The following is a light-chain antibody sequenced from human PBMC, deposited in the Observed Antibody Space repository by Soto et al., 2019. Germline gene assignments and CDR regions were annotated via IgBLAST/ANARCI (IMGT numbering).Light chain of an antibody. Sequence: EIVLTQSPATLSLSPGERATLSCRARQSVSRYLAWYQQKPGQAPRLLIYDASNRATGIPARFSRSGSGTDFTLTIRSLEPEDFAVYYCQQRSNWPLITFGQGTRLEIK. CDR3: QQRSNWPLIT. J-gene: IGKJ5*01. V-gene: IGKV3-11*01. CDR1: QSVSRY. CDR2: DAS.